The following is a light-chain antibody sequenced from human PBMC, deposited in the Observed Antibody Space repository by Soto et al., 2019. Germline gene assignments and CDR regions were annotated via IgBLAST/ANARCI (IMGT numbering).Light chain of an antibody. J-gene: IGLJ2*01. CDR2: DNN. Sequence: QPVLTQPPSASGTPGQRVTISCSASSSNVGSHTVNWYQQVPGTAPKLRIYDNNRRPSGVPDRFSGSKSATSASLAISGLQSDDEADYYCAAWDDSLNGVFGGGTQLTVL. CDR1: SSNVGSHT. V-gene: IGLV1-44*01. CDR3: AAWDDSLNGV.